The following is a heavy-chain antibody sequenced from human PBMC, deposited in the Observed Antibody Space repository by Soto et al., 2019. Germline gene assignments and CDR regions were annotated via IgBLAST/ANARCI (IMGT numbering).Heavy chain of an antibody. D-gene: IGHD6-13*01. CDR3: ARILAAANYYYYGMDV. CDR1: GYSFTSYW. CDR2: IYPGDSDT. Sequence: GESLKISCKGSGYSFTSYWIGWVRQMPGKGLEWMGIIYPGDSDTRYSPSFQGQVTISADKSTSTAYLQWSSLKASDTAMYYCARILAAANYYYYGMDVWGQGTTVTVSS. J-gene: IGHJ6*02. V-gene: IGHV5-51*01.